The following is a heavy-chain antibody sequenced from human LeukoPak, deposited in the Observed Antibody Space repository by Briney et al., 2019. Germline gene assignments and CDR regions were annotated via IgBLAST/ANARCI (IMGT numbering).Heavy chain of an antibody. CDR1: GFTFNNYA. CDR3: ARDPNGDYIGAFDF. CDR2: ITGGGRT. V-gene: IGHV3-23*01. Sequence: GGSLRLSCAASGFTFNNYAVMWVRQAQGQGLEWVSAITGGGRTYYADSVKGRFTISRDNSKNTLHLQMNRLRAEDTARYFCARDPNGDYIGAFDFLGQGTVVTVSS. J-gene: IGHJ3*01. D-gene: IGHD4-17*01.